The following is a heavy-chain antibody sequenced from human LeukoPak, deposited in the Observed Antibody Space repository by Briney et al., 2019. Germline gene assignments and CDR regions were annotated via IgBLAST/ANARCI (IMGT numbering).Heavy chain of an antibody. V-gene: IGHV4-59*01. Sequence: SETLSLTCAVYGGSFSGYYWSWIRQPPGKGLEWIGYIYYSGSTNYNPSLKSRVTISVDTSKNQFSLKLSSVTAADTAVYYCARDNALASGKYWFDPWGQGTLVTVSS. CDR3: ARDNALASGKYWFDP. J-gene: IGHJ5*02. D-gene: IGHD3-10*01. CDR2: IYYSGST. CDR1: GGSFSGYY.